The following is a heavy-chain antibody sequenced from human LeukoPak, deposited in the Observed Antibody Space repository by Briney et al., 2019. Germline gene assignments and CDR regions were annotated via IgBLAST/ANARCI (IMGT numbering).Heavy chain of an antibody. V-gene: IGHV3-7*01. CDR1: GSTFSSYW. D-gene: IGHD5-18*01. CDR2: IKKDGRAK. CDR3: ASDLSGVTGNTYGRGIDY. J-gene: IGHJ4*02. Sequence: GGYRRLCCAASGSTFSSYWMSWVRQAPGKGMEWVANIKKDGRAKYYVDSVKGRFTISRDNAKTSLYLQMNSLRAEDTAVYYCASDLSGVTGNTYGRGIDYWGQGTLVTVSS.